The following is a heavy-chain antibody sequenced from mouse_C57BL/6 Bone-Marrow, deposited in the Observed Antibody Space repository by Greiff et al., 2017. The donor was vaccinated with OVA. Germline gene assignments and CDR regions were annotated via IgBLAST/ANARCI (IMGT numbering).Heavy chain of an antibody. J-gene: IGHJ4*01. V-gene: IGHV5-12*01. CDR1: GFTFSDYY. CDR2: ISNGGGST. Sequence: DVMLVESGGGLVQPGGSLKLSCAASGFTFSDYYMYWVRQTPEKRLEWVAYISNGGGSTYYPDTVKGRFTISSDNATNTLYLQMSRLKSEDTAMYYGARRTAQAYYYAMDYWGQGTSVTVSS. D-gene: IGHD3-2*02. CDR3: ARRTAQAYYYAMDY.